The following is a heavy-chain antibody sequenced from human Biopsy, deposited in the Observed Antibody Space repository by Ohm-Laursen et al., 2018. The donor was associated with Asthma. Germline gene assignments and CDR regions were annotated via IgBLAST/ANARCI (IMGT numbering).Heavy chain of an antibody. V-gene: IGHV2-5*02. J-gene: IGHJ5*02. CDR2: IYWDDYN. CDR3: ALSQDSGFDDHSPSWFDP. Sequence: TQTLTLTYSFSGFSLGTPGVGVGWIRQSPGKALEWLALIYWDDYNLFRPSLKRRLTITKDPSKNQVVLTMTKMDPVDSGTYYCALSQDSGFDDHSPSWFDPWGQGTLVTVSS. D-gene: IGHD3-9*01. CDR1: GFSLGTPGVG.